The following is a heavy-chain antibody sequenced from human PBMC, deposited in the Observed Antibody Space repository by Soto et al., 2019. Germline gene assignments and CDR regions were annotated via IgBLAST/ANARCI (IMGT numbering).Heavy chain of an antibody. J-gene: IGHJ5*02. D-gene: IGHD3-3*01. CDR2: ISAYNDNT. CDR1: GYSFTSYG. CDR3: ARGILWSGYNWFDP. Sequence: GASVKVSCKASGYSFTSYGISWVRQAPGQGLEWMGWISAYNDNTNYAQKLQGRVTMTTDTSTSTAYMKLRSLRSDDTAVYYCARGILWSGYNWFDPWGQGTLVTVSS. V-gene: IGHV1-18*01.